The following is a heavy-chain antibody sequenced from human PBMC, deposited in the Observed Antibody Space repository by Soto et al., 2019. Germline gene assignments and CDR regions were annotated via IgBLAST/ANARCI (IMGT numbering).Heavy chain of an antibody. CDR1: GFTFSSYG. D-gene: IGHD5-12*01. CDR3: ARRDGYNFDY. J-gene: IGHJ4*02. Sequence: GGSLRLSCAASGFTFSSYGMHWVRQAPGKGLEYVSAINSNGGSTYYANSVKGRFTISRDNSKNTLYLQMGSLRAEDMAVYYCARRDGYNFDYWGQGTLVTVSS. CDR2: INSNGGST. V-gene: IGHV3-64*01.